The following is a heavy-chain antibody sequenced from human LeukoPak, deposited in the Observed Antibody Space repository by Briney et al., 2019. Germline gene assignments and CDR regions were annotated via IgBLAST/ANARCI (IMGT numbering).Heavy chain of an antibody. CDR3: ARWDGYNYPFDY. V-gene: IGHV4-34*01. CDR1: GGSFSGYY. Sequence: PSETLSLTCAVYGGSFSGYYWSWIRQPPGKGLEWIGEINHSGSTNYNPSLKSRVTISVDTSKNQFSLKLSSVTAADTAVYYCARWDGYNYPFDYWGQGTLVTVSS. J-gene: IGHJ4*02. CDR2: INHSGST. D-gene: IGHD5-24*01.